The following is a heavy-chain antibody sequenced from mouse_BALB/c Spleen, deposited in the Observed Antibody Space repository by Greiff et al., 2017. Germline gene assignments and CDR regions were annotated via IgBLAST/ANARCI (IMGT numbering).Heavy chain of an antibody. CDR1: GFDFSRYW. Sequence: EVQLQQSGGGLVQPGGSLKLSCAASGFDFSRYWMSWVRQAPGKGLEWIGEINPDSSTINYTPSLKDKFIISRDNAKNTLYLQMSKVRSEDTALYYCARFFYGNYFDYWGQGTTLTVSS. V-gene: IGHV4-1*02. D-gene: IGHD2-1*01. CDR2: INPDSSTI. CDR3: ARFFYGNYFDY. J-gene: IGHJ2*01.